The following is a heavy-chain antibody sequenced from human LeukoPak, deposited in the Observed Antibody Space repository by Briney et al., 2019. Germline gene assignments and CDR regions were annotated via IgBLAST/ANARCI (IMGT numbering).Heavy chain of an antibody. CDR3: ARYDFWSGYSNWFDP. Sequence: ASVKVSCKASGYTFTSYGISWVRQAPGQGLEWMGWISAYNGNTNYAQKLQGRVTMTTDTSTSTAYMGLRSLRSDDTAVYYCARYDFWSGYSNWFDPWGQGTLVTVSS. V-gene: IGHV1-18*01. D-gene: IGHD3-3*01. J-gene: IGHJ5*02. CDR2: ISAYNGNT. CDR1: GYTFTSYG.